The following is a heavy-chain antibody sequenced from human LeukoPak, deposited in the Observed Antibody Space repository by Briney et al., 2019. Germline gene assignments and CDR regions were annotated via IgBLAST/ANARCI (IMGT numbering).Heavy chain of an antibody. Sequence: SVKVSCKASGFTFTSSAVQWVRQARGQRLEWIGWIVVGSGNTNYAQKFQERVTITRDMSTSTAYMELSSLRSEDTAVYYCAKQDSSGRGYFDYWGQGTLVTVSS. CDR3: AKQDSSGRGYFDY. CDR1: GFTFTSSA. D-gene: IGHD6-19*01. CDR2: IVVGSGNT. V-gene: IGHV1-58*01. J-gene: IGHJ4*02.